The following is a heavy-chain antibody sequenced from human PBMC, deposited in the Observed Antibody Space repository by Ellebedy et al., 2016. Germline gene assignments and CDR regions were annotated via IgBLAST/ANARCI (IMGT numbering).Heavy chain of an antibody. CDR1: GFTFSSYA. CDR2: ISSSSSYT. V-gene: IGHV3-11*06. J-gene: IGHJ4*02. Sequence: GGSLRLSCAASGFTFSSYAMSWIRQAPGRGLEWVSYISSSSSYTNYADSVKGRFTISRDNAKNSLYLQMNSLRDEDTAVYYCARGYGGYVGYWGQGTLVTVSS. D-gene: IGHD5-12*01. CDR3: ARGYGGYVGY.